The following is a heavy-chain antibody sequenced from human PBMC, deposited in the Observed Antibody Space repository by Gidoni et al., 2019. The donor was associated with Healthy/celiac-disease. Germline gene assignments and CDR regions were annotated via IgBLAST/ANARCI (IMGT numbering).Heavy chain of an antibody. CDR2: ISWNSGSI. CDR3: AKDIAYSIFGVAAYYYYGMDV. CDR1: GFTFDDYA. V-gene: IGHV3-9*01. D-gene: IGHD3-3*01. J-gene: IGHJ6*02. Sequence: EVQLVESGGGLVQPGRSLRLSCAASGFTFDDYAMHWVRQAPGKGLEWVSGISWNSGSIGYADSVKGRFTISRDNAKNSLYLQMNSLRAEDTALYYCAKDIAYSIFGVAAYYYYGMDVWGQGTTVTVSS.